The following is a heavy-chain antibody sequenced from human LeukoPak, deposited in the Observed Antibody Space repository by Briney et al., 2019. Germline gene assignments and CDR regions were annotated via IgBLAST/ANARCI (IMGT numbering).Heavy chain of an antibody. Sequence: PGGSLRLSCAASGLTFGTYAMSWVRQAPGQGLEWVAGISGSGGSTYYADSVKGRFTISRDNSKNTLYLQMNSLRAEDTAVYYCARPLDYYDSSGYYWGDAFDIWGQGTMVTVSS. CDR2: ISGSGGST. CDR3: ARPLDYYDSSGYYWGDAFDI. CDR1: GLTFGTYA. V-gene: IGHV3-23*01. D-gene: IGHD3-22*01. J-gene: IGHJ3*02.